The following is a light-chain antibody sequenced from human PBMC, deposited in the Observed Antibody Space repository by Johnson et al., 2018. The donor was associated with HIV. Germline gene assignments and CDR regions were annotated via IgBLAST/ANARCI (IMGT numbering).Light chain of an antibody. CDR2: DHN. CDR3: GTWDSSLSVLYV. Sequence: QSVLTQPPSVSAAPGQKVTISCSGSSSNIGNNYVSWYQQLPGTAPKLLIYDHNKLPSGIPDRFSGSKSGTSATLGITGLPTWDEADYYCGTWDSSLSVLYVFGTGTKVTVL. CDR1: SSNIGNNY. J-gene: IGLJ1*01. V-gene: IGLV1-51*01.